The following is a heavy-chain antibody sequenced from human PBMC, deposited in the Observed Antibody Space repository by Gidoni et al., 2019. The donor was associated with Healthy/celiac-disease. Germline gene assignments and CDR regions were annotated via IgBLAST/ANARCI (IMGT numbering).Heavy chain of an antibody. J-gene: IGHJ4*02. CDR1: GFPLRSFA. CDR2: ISHDGSNK. V-gene: IGHV3-30*18. Sequence: VQLVESGGVVVQPGRSMLLHSAASGFPLRSFALTLVRQAQGKGLEWVAVISHDGSNKHYADSVKGRFTISRDNSKNTLYLQMNSLRAEDTAVYYCAKVSPWFPSDSSGYYLEDADYWGQGTLVTVSS. D-gene: IGHD3-22*01. CDR3: AKVSPWFPSDSSGYYLEDADY.